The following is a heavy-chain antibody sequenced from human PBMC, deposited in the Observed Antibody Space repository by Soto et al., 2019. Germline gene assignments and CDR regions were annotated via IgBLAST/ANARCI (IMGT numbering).Heavy chain of an antibody. V-gene: IGHV4-30-4*01. J-gene: IGHJ3*02. CDR3: ARGDFRAGNAFDI. D-gene: IGHD3-10*01. Sequence: QVQLQESGPGLVKPSQTLSLTCTVSGGSVSIGGYYWSWIRQPPGKGLEWIGYIYYSGSTYYNPSLKSRVTIAVDTSKNQFSLKLSSVTAADTAVYYCARGDFRAGNAFDIWGQGTMVTVSS. CDR1: GGSVSIGGYY. CDR2: IYYSGST.